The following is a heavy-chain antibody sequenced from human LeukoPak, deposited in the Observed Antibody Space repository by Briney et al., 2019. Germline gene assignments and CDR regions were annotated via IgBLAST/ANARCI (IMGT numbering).Heavy chain of an antibody. Sequence: GSLRLSCAASGFAFGSYAMSWVRQAPGKGLEWVSAISGSATNTYHADSVKGRFTTSRDNSKDTLYLQMKSLRAEDTAVYYCARGCSGGSCYIPYYYYGMDVWGQGTTVTVSS. CDR3: ARGCSGGSCYIPYYYYGMDV. J-gene: IGHJ6*02. D-gene: IGHD2-15*01. V-gene: IGHV3-23*01. CDR1: GFAFGSYA. CDR2: ISGSATNT.